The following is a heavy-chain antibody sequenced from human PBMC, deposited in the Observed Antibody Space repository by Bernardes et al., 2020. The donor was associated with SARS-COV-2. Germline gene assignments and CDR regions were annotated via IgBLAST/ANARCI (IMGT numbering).Heavy chain of an antibody. J-gene: IGHJ4*02. D-gene: IGHD3-16*01. CDR3: AKSASASSGLGDDY. CDR2: LSSGSSAI. CDR1: GFTFSSYS. Sequence: VGSLRLSCAVSGFTFSSYSMKWVRQDPGKGLEWISYLSSGSSAIYYADSVKGRFTISRDNAKNSLYLQMNSLRAEDTAVYYCAKSASASSGLGDDYWGQGTLVTVS. V-gene: IGHV3-48*01.